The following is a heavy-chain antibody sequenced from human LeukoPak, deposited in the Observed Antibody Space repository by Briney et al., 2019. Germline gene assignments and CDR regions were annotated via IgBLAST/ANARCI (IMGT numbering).Heavy chain of an antibody. CDR1: GYSFTSYW. Sequence: GESLKISRKGSGYSFTSYWIRWVRQMPGKGLEWMGIIHPGDSDTRYSPSFQGQVTISADKSISTAYLQWSSLRASDTAMYYCARLGGSDPGDAFDIGAKGQWSPSLQ. CDR2: IHPGDSDT. V-gene: IGHV5-51*01. CDR3: ARLGGSDPGDAFD. J-gene: IGHJ3*02. D-gene: IGHD1-26*01.